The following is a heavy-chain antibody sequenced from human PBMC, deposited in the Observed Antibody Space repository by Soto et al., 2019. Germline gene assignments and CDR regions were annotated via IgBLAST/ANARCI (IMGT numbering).Heavy chain of an antibody. Sequence: EVQLLESGGGLVQPGGSLRLSCAASGFTFSSYAMSWVRQAPGKGLEWVSAMSGSGGSTYYADSVKGRYTISRDNSKITLYLHMNSLSAEDKTVYYCAKERQPHIVVVPAAIPGAFDIWGRGTMVTVS. J-gene: IGHJ3*02. CDR1: GFTFSSYA. CDR2: MSGSGGST. D-gene: IGHD2-2*01. V-gene: IGHV3-23*01. CDR3: AKERQPHIVVVPAAIPGAFDI.